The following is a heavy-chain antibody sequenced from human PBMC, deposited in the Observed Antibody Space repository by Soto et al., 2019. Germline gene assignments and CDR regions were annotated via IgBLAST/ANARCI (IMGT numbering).Heavy chain of an antibody. Sequence: GGSLRLSCAASGFTFSSYAMSWVRQAPGKGLEWVSAISGSGGSTYYADSVKGRFTISRDNSKNTLYLQMNSLRAEDTAVYYCAKDPKRYNWNINWFDPWGQGTLVTVSS. J-gene: IGHJ5*02. CDR2: ISGSGGST. CDR3: AKDPKRYNWNINWFDP. D-gene: IGHD1-20*01. CDR1: GFTFSSYA. V-gene: IGHV3-23*01.